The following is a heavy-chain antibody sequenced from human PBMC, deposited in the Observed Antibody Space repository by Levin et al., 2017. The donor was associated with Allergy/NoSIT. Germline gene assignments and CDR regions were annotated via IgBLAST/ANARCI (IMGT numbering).Heavy chain of an antibody. CDR2: IYPGDSDT. Sequence: GESLKISCKGSGYSFTNYWIGWVRQMPGKGLEWMGIIYPGDSDTRYSPSFQGQVTISADESISTAYLQWSSLKASDTAMYYCARQSWRLIQLWGGDAFDIWGQGTMVTVSS. V-gene: IGHV5-51*01. CDR3: ARQSWRLIQLWGGDAFDI. D-gene: IGHD5-18*01. CDR1: GYSFTNYW. J-gene: IGHJ3*02.